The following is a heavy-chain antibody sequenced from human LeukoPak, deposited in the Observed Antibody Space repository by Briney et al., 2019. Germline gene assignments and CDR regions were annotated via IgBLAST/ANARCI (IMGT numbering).Heavy chain of an antibody. Sequence: GGSLRLSCAASGFTFSNYAMNWVRQAPGKGLEWVSSISDSGGSTYYADSVKGRFTISRDNSKSTLCLQMNSLRAEDTAVYYCARDGADYYGMDVWGQGTTVTVSS. CDR3: ARDGADYYGMDV. V-gene: IGHV3-23*01. J-gene: IGHJ6*02. CDR1: GFTFSNYA. CDR2: ISDSGGST. D-gene: IGHD3-16*01.